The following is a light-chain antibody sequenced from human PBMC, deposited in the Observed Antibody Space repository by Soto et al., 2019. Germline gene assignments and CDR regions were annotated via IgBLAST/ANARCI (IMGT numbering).Light chain of an antibody. J-gene: IGLJ2*01. CDR2: QDT. V-gene: IGLV3-1*01. Sequence: SYELTQPPSVSVSPGQRARITCSGDKLGERFACWYQQKAGQSPVMVIYQDTKRPSGIPERFSGSNSGNTATLTISGTQAMDEADYYCQAWDSSTGVVFGGGTKLTVL. CDR1: KLGERF. CDR3: QAWDSSTGVV.